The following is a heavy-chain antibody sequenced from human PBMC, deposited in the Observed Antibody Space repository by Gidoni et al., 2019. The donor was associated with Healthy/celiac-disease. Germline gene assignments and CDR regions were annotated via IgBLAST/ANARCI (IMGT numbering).Heavy chain of an antibody. J-gene: IGHJ4*02. CDR3: ATTPYYYDSSGYFSMGYYFDY. D-gene: IGHD3-22*01. V-gene: IGHV1-2*02. CDR2: IHPTSGGT. CDR1: GYTFTGYY. Sequence: QGQLVQSGAEVKKPGAAGKVTCKATGYTFTGYYMHWVGQAPGQGLEWMGWIHPTSGGTNYAQTFQGRVPLTRDTSISTAYMALSRLRSADTAVYYCATTPYYYDSSGYFSMGYYFDYWGQGTLVTVSS.